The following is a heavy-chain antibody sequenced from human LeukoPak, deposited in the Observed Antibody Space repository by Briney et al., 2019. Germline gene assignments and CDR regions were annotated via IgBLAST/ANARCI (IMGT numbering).Heavy chain of an antibody. CDR3: ARDWYGDYWFDP. J-gene: IGHJ5*02. Sequence: SVKVSCKASGGTFSSYAISWVRQAPGQGLEWMGRIIPILGIANYAQKFQGRVTITADKSTSTAYMELSSLRSEDTAVYYCARDWYGDYWFDPWGQGTLVTVSS. D-gene: IGHD4-17*01. CDR2: IIPILGIA. CDR1: GGTFSSYA. V-gene: IGHV1-69*04.